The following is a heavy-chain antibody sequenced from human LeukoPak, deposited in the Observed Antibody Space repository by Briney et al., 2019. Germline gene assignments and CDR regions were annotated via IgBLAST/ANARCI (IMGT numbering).Heavy chain of an antibody. CDR3: AANTYNGYAIDS. V-gene: IGHV1-24*01. CDR2: FDPESGKT. Sequence: ASVKVSCKISGHTLAELSMHWVRQGPGKGLDWMGGFDPESGKTIYAEKFQGRVSMTEDTSTDTAYMELNSLSSEDTAIYYCAANTYNGYAIDSWGQGTLVTVSS. D-gene: IGHD5-12*01. CDR1: GHTLAELS. J-gene: IGHJ4*02.